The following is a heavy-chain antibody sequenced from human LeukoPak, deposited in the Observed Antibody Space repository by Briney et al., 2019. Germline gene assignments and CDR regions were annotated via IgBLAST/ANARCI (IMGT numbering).Heavy chain of an antibody. CDR2: IYYSGST. V-gene: IGHV4-59*01. D-gene: IGHD3-16*01. CDR3: ARETSQKGAHYMDV. CDR1: GGSISSYY. J-gene: IGHJ6*03. Sequence: TSETLSLTCTASGGSISSYYWSWIRQPPGKGLEWIGYIYYSGSTNYNPSLKSRVTISVDTSKNQFSLKLSSVTAADTAVYYCARETSQKGAHYMDVWGKGTTVTIPS.